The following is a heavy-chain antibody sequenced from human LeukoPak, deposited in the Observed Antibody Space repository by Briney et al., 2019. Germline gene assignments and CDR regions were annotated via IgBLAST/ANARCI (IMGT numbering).Heavy chain of an antibody. J-gene: IGHJ4*02. D-gene: IGHD2-2*01. Sequence: ASVKVSCKASGYTFTNYCITWVRQAPGQGLEWMGWISAYSGNTNYVQKFQGRVTMATDASTSTAYMELRSLRSDDTAVYYCARDIATVVHQDWGQGTLVTVSS. CDR3: ARDIATVVHQD. V-gene: IGHV1-18*01. CDR1: GYTFTNYC. CDR2: ISAYSGNT.